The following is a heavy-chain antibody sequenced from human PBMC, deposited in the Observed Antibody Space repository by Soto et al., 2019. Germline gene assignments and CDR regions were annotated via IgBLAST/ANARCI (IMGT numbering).Heavy chain of an antibody. CDR3: ARELIMGDILTGYYEPFGY. D-gene: IGHD3-9*01. J-gene: IGHJ4*02. CDR1: GDSVSSNSAA. Sequence: SQTLSLTCAISGDSVSSNSAAWNWIRQSPSRGLEWLGRTYYRSKWYNDYAVSVKSRITINPDTSKNQFSLQLNSVTPEDTAVYYCARELIMGDILTGYYEPFGYWGQGTLVTVSS. V-gene: IGHV6-1*01. CDR2: TYYRSKWYN.